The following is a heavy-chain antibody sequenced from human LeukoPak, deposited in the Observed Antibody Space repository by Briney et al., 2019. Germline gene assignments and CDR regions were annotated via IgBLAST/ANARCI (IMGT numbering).Heavy chain of an antibody. CDR3: ARARPPPTVYFDY. Sequence: PGRSLRLSCTASGFTFSDYYMSWIRQAPGKGLEWVSYISSSGSTIYYADSVKGRFTISRDNAKNSLYPQMNSLRAEDTAVYYCARARPPPTVYFDYWGQGTLVTVSS. CDR2: ISSSGSTI. V-gene: IGHV3-11*01. CDR1: GFTFSDYY. D-gene: IGHD4-17*01. J-gene: IGHJ4*02.